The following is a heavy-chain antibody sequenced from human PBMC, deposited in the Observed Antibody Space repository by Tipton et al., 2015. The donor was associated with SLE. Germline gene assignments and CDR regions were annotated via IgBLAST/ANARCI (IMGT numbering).Heavy chain of an antibody. D-gene: IGHD2-21*02. CDR3: ARRTGGVTLGY. CDR2: IYYSGST. J-gene: IGHJ4*02. CDR1: GGSISSGDYY. V-gene: IGHV4-39*07. Sequence: LRLSCTVSGGSISSGDYYWGWIRQPPGKGLEWIGSIYYSGSTYYNPSLKSRVTISVDTSKNQFSLKLSSVTAADTAVYYCARRTGGVTLGYWGQGTLVTVSS.